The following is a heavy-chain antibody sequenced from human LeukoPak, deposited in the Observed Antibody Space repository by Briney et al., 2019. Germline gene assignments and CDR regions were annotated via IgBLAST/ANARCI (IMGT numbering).Heavy chain of an antibody. V-gene: IGHV3-30*03. J-gene: IGHJ5*02. CDR3: AREGMGTTFSAWFEP. Sequence: PGGSLRLSCAASGFIFSSCVMHWVRQAPGKGLEWVAVVSSDGSIDYYADSLRGRFTVSRDNSKNTMFLQFNTLRPEDTAVYYCAREGMGTTFSAWFEPWGQGTLVTVSS. CDR2: VSSDGSID. CDR1: GFIFSSCV. D-gene: IGHD1-7*01.